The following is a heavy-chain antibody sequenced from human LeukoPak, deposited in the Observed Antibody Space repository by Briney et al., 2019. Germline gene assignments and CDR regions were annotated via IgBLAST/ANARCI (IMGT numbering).Heavy chain of an antibody. CDR1: GFTFSSYG. J-gene: IGHJ3*02. D-gene: IGHD2-2*02. CDR2: IRYDGSNK. V-gene: IGHV3-30*02. CDR3: AKSYCSSTSCYRGAFDI. Sequence: PPGGSLRLSCAASGFTFSSYGMHWVRQAPGKGLEWVAFIRYDGSNKYYADSVKGRFTISGDNSKNTLYLQMNSLRAEDTAVYYCAKSYCSSTSCYRGAFDIWGQGTMVTVSS.